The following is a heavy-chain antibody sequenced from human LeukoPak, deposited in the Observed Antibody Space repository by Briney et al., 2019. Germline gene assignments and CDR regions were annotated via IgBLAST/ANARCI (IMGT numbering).Heavy chain of an antibody. D-gene: IGHD5-18*01. CDR2: IKQDGSEK. Sequence: PGRSLRLSCAASGFTFSSYWMSWVRQAPGKGLEWVANIKQDGSEKFHVDSVKGRFTISRDNAKNSLYLQMNSLRAEDTAVYYCAREVFLGYSYGYPSGYFDLWGRGTLVTVSS. CDR3: AREVFLGYSYGYPSGYFDL. V-gene: IGHV3-7*01. J-gene: IGHJ2*01. CDR1: GFTFSSYW.